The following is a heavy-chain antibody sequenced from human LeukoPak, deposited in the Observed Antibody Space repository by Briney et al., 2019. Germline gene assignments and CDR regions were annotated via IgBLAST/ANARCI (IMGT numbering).Heavy chain of an antibody. Sequence: GGSLRLSCAASGFTFSNYAMNWVRQAPGKGLEWVSVISGSGVSTYYADSVKGRFTISRDNSKNTLYLQMNSLRAEDTAVYYCAKDMLGIQRPPDSWGQGTLVSVSS. CDR1: GFTFSNYA. CDR2: ISGSGVST. D-gene: IGHD5-18*01. V-gene: IGHV3-23*01. CDR3: AKDMLGIQRPPDS. J-gene: IGHJ5*01.